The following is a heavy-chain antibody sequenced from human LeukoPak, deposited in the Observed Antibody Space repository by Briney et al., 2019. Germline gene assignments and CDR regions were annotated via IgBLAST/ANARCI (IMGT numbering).Heavy chain of an antibody. J-gene: IGHJ4*02. CDR2: FDPEDAET. CDR1: GGTFSNSA. Sequence: ASVKVSCKASGGTFSNSAISWVRQAPGQGLEWMGGFDPEDAETIYAQKFQGRVTMTDDTSTDIAYMELSSLRSEDTAVYYCVEMATMKWGQGTLVTVSS. V-gene: IGHV1-24*01. D-gene: IGHD5-24*01. CDR3: VEMATMK.